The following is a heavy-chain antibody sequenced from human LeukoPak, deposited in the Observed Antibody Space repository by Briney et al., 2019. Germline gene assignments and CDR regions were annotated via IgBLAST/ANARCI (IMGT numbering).Heavy chain of an antibody. Sequence: ASVQVPCKASGYTFTSYDINWVRQATGQGLEWMGWMNPNSGNTGYAQKFQGRVTMTRNTSISTAYMELSSLRSEDTAVYYCARGQGIAARIWFDPWGQGTLVTVSS. CDR2: MNPNSGNT. CDR3: ARGQGIAARIWFDP. D-gene: IGHD6-6*01. V-gene: IGHV1-8*01. J-gene: IGHJ5*02. CDR1: GYTFTSYD.